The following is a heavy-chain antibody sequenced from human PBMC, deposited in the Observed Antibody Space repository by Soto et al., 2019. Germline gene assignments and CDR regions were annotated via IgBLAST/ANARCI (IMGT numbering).Heavy chain of an antibody. CDR2: ISGSNGDT. J-gene: IGHJ4*02. V-gene: IGHV1-18*01. CDR3: GRGGLAVSGTYDY. D-gene: IGHD6-19*01. CDR1: GYTFINYG. Sequence: VHLVQSGAEVKESGASVKVSCKASGYTFINYGVAWVRRAPGQGPEWMGWISGSNGDTKYAQNLQNRVSLTTDTSTSTAYMELRSLRPDDTAIYFCGRGGLAVSGTYDYWGQGTLVTVSS.